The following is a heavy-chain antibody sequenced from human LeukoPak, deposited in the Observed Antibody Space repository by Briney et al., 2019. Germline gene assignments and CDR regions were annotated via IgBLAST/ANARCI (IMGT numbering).Heavy chain of an antibody. CDR2: INPNSGGT. CDR1: GYTFTAYY. J-gene: IGHJ4*02. Sequence: ASVKVSSKASGYTFTAYYIHWVRQAPGQGLEWMGWINPNSGGTNYAQKLQGRVTMTTDTSTSTAYMELRSLRSDDTAVYYCARYSSSWYPFDYWGQGTLVTVSS. CDR3: ARYSSSWYPFDY. D-gene: IGHD6-13*01. V-gene: IGHV1-2*02.